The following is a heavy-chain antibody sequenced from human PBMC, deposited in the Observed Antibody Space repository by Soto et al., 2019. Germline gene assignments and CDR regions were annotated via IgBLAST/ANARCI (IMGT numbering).Heavy chain of an antibody. D-gene: IGHD6-19*01. CDR3: ARVRRVGLVPPYGMDV. J-gene: IGHJ6*02. Sequence: PSETLSLTCAVSGGSISSSNWWSWVRQPPGKGLEWIGEIYHSGSTNYNPSLKSRVTISVDKSKNQFSLKLSSVTAADTAVYYCARVRRVGLVPPYGMDVWGQGTTVTVSS. CDR2: IYHSGST. CDR1: GGSISSSNW. V-gene: IGHV4-4*02.